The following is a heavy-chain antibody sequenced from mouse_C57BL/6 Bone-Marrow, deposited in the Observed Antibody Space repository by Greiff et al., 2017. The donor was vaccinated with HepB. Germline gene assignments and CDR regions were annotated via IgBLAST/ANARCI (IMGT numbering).Heavy chain of an antibody. CDR3: ARSPTIGREGFAY. V-gene: IGHV1-61*01. Sequence: QVQLKQPGAELVRPGSSVKLSCKASGYTFTSYWMDWVKQRPGQGLEWIGNIYPSDSETHYNQKFKDKATLTVDKASSTAYMQLSSLTSEDSAVSYCARSPTIGREGFAYWGQGTLVTVSA. D-gene: IGHD2-14*01. CDR1: GYTFTSYW. J-gene: IGHJ3*01. CDR2: IYPSDSET.